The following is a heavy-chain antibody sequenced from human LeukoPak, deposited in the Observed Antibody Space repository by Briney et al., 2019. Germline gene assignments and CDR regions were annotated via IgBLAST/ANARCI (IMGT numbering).Heavy chain of an antibody. D-gene: IGHD6-13*01. CDR1: GGSFSGYY. V-gene: IGHV4-34*01. J-gene: IGHJ6*03. CDR2: INHSGST. Sequence: SETLSPTCAVYGGSFSGYYWSWIRQPPGKGLEWIGEINHSGSTNYNPSLKSRVTISVDTSKNQFSLKLSSVTAADTAVYYCARGVVAAAGTGYYYYMDVWGKGTTVTVSS. CDR3: ARGVVAAAGTGYYYYMDV.